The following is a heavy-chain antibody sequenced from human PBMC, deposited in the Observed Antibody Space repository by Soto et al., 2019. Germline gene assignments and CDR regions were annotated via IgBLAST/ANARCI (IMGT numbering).Heavy chain of an antibody. J-gene: IGHJ4*02. CDR2: MSSDGSTT. CDR1: GFTFSKNW. V-gene: IGHV3-74*01. CDR3: ARGPRGWYGFDY. Sequence: EVQLVESGGGLVQPGGSLRLSCADSGFTFSKNWMHWVRRAPGKGLEWVSRMSSDGSTTNYADSVKGRFTISRDNAKNTLYLQMNRLSVEDTAVYYCARGPRGWYGFDYWGQGTLVTVSS. D-gene: IGHD6-19*01.